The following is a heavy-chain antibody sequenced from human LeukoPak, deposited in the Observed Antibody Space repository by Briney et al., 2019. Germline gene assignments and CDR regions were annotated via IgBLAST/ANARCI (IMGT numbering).Heavy chain of an antibody. CDR3: ARVDRRKAGSFDY. D-gene: IGHD3-10*01. J-gene: IGHJ4*02. V-gene: IGHV1-18*01. CDR2: ISAYNGNT. Sequence: GWISAYNGNTNYAQKLQGRVTMTTDTSTSTAYMELRSLRSDDTAVYYCARVDRRKAGSFDYWGQGTLVTVSS.